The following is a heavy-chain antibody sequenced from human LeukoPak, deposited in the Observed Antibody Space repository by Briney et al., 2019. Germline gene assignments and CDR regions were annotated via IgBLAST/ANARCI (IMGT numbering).Heavy chain of an antibody. D-gene: IGHD2-15*01. CDR1: GFSLSTSGMC. J-gene: IGHJ6*02. V-gene: IGHV2-70*20. Sequence: ESGPTLVKPTQTLTLTCTFSGFSLSTSGMCVSWVRQPPGKALEWLALIDWDDDKYYSTSLKTRLTISKDTSKNQVVLTMTNMDPVDTATYYCARIRYCSGGTYASGYYYAMDVWGQGTTVTVSS. CDR2: IDWDDDK. CDR3: ARIRYCSGGTYASGYYYAMDV.